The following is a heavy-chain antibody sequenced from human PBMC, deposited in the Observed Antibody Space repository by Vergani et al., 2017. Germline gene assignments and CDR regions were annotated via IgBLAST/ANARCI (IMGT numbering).Heavy chain of an antibody. Sequence: QVQLQESGPGLVKPSETLSLTCTVSGGSITTYYWSWIRQPPWKGLEWIGYIYYSGSTNYNPSLKSRVSISLDTSKNQFSLKRSSLTAADTAVYYCVRDPGRYCSGGSCSAGWFDPWGQGTLVTVSS. CDR1: GGSITTYY. CDR2: IYYSGST. J-gene: IGHJ5*02. D-gene: IGHD2-15*01. CDR3: VRDPGRYCSGGSCSAGWFDP. V-gene: IGHV4-59*01.